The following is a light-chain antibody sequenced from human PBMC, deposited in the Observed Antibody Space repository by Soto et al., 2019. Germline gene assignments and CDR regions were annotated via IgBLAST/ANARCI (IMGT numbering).Light chain of an antibody. CDR1: LSVSVY. V-gene: IGKV3D-15*01. CDR2: GAS. CDR3: QKYNNWPPIT. Sequence: EVVMTQSPATLSVSPGERATLSCRTSLSVSVYLDWYQQKPGQAPRLLIYGASTRATGIPARFSGSGSGTEFTLSISRLQSEDSAVYYCQKYNNWPPITFGQGTRLEIK. J-gene: IGKJ5*01.